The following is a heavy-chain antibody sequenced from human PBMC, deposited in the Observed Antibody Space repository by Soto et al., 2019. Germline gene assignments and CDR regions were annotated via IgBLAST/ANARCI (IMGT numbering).Heavy chain of an antibody. J-gene: IGHJ4*02. D-gene: IGHD2-2*01. Sequence: EVQFLQSGGGLVQPAGSLRLSCAASGFTFSSYARSWVRQAPGKGLEWVSAITGDGGDTYHADSVKGRFTISRDNSKNTLSLQMNSLRAEDTAVYFCAKGSSSSRPYYFDYWGQGSLFTVSS. CDR2: ITGDGGDT. V-gene: IGHV3-23*01. CDR1: GFTFSSYA. CDR3: AKGSSSSRPYYFDY.